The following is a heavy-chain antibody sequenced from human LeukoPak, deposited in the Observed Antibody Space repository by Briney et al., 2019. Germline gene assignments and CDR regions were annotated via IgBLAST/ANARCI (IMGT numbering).Heavy chain of an antibody. J-gene: IGHJ4*02. CDR1: GVNFASNW. Sequence: GGSLRLSCAASGVNFASNWMHWVRQTPGKGLMRVSRINSGGSGTSYADSVEGRFTISRDNAKNTLYLQMNSLRAEDTAVYYCXGSLXPLTEYWGQGTLVTVSS. CDR2: INSGGSGT. V-gene: IGHV3-74*01. CDR3: XGSLXPLTEY.